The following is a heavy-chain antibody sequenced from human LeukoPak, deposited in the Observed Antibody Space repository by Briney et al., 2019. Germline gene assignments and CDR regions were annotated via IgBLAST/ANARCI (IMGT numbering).Heavy chain of an antibody. CDR2: LSYTGKT. CDR1: GASVSSSH. J-gene: IGHJ4*02. V-gene: IGHV4-59*02. Sequence: SETLSLTCVVSGASVSSSHWNWIRQLPGKGLEWIGCLSYTGKTDYNPSLTSRVTISLDTSKNQVSLKLRSVTAAATAVYYCSEGYFEPFDHWGQGTLVTVSS. CDR3: SEGYFEPFDH. D-gene: IGHD2/OR15-2a*01.